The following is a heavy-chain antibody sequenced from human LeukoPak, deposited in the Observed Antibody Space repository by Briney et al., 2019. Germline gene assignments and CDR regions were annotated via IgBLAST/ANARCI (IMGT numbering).Heavy chain of an antibody. Sequence: GGSLRLSCAASGFTFSSYSMNWVRQAPGKGLEWVSYISSSSSTIYYADSVKGRFTISRDNAKNSLYLQMNSLRAGDTAVYYCARRYCSSTSCYTDYWGQGTLVTVSS. CDR2: ISSSSSTI. J-gene: IGHJ4*02. D-gene: IGHD2-2*02. V-gene: IGHV3-48*01. CDR3: ARRYCSSTSCYTDY. CDR1: GFTFSSYS.